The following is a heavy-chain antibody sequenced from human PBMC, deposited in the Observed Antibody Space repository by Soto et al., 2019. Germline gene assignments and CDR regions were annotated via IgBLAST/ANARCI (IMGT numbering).Heavy chain of an antibody. CDR2: IYPGDSDT. D-gene: IGHD2-15*01. V-gene: IGHV5-51*01. CDR1: GYSFTSYW. Sequence: HGESLKISCKGSGYSFTSYWIGWVRQMPGKGLEWMGIIYPGDSDTRYSPSFQGQVTISADKSISTAYLQWSSLKASDTAMYYCARQGCSGGSCYLNWFDPWGQGTLVTVSS. CDR3: ARQGCSGGSCYLNWFDP. J-gene: IGHJ5*02.